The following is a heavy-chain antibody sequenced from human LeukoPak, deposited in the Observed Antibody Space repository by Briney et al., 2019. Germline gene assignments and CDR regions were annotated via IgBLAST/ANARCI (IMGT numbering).Heavy chain of an antibody. J-gene: IGHJ6*02. CDR3: AKESVAGLDYYYDMDV. D-gene: IGHD6-19*01. CDR2: ISGSGRST. Sequence: GGSLRLSCAASGFTFSSYAMSWVRQAPGKGLEWVSGISGSGRSTYYAASVKGRFSISRDNSKNTMYLQMNSLRADDTAVYYCAKESVAGLDYYYDMDVWGQGTTVTVSS. V-gene: IGHV3-23*01. CDR1: GFTFSSYA.